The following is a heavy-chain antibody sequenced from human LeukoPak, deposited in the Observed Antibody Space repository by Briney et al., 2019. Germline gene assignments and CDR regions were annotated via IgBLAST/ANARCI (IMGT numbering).Heavy chain of an antibody. J-gene: IGHJ4*02. Sequence: GGSLRLSCAASGFTFSSYWMHWVRQAPGKGLVWVSRINSDGSSTSYADSVKGRFTISRDNVKNTLYLQMNSLRAEDTAVYYCARVAVQPGPIDYWGQGTLVTVSS. CDR2: INSDGSST. D-gene: IGHD1-14*01. CDR3: ARVAVQPGPIDY. CDR1: GFTFSSYW. V-gene: IGHV3-74*01.